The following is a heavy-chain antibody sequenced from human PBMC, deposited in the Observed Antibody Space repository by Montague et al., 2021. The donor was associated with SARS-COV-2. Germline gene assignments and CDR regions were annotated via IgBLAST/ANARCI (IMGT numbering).Heavy chain of an antibody. CDR2: FTSVGADT. V-gene: IGHV3-23*01. CDR3: ARDFRYPLDVDLTHFDY. Sequence: SLRLSCAASGFPFREYSMSWVRHVPGKGLEWVSIFTSVGADTFYADSVKGRCTVSRDISRNLFYLQLNNLRGEDTATYFCARDFRYPLDVDLTHFDYWGPGTLVTVSS. J-gene: IGHJ4*02. D-gene: IGHD5-12*01. CDR1: GFPFREYS.